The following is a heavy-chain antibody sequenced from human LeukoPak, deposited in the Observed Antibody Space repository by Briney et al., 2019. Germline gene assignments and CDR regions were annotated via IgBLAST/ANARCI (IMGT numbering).Heavy chain of an antibody. V-gene: IGHV4-38-2*02. CDR3: ARHKVVVVPAAIRRGWFDP. CDR2: IYHTGST. CDR1: GYSISSGYY. D-gene: IGHD2-2*01. J-gene: IGHJ5*02. Sequence: SETLSLTCTVSGYSISSGYYWDWIRPPPGKGLEWIGSIYHTGSTYYNPSLKSRVTISVDTSKNQFSLKLSSVTAADTAVYYCARHKVVVVPAAIRRGWFDPWGQGTLVTVSS.